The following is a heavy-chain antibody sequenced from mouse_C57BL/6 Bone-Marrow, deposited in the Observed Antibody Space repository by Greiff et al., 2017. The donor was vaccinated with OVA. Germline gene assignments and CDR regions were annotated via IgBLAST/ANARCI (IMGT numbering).Heavy chain of an antibody. CDR2: IDPENGDT. Sequence: DVQLQQSGAELVRPGASVKLSCTASGFNIKDDYMHWVKQRPEQGLEWIGWIDPENGDTEYASKFQGKATITADTSSNTAYLQLSSLTSEDTAVYYCTDYYDGDWGQGTTLTVSS. CDR3: TDYYDGD. CDR1: GFNIKDDY. D-gene: IGHD1-1*02. J-gene: IGHJ2*01. V-gene: IGHV14-4*01.